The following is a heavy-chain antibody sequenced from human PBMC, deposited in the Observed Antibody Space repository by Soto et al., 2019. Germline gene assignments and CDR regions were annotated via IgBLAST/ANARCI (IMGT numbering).Heavy chain of an antibody. V-gene: IGHV4-34*01. D-gene: IGHD4-17*01. CDR1: GGSFSGYY. CDR2: INHSGST. J-gene: IGHJ6*03. CDR3: ARGLSVTPYGGYYYYYMDV. Sequence: SETLSLTCAVYGGSFSGYYWSWIRQPPGKGLEWIGEINHSGSTNYNPSLKSRVTISVDTSKNQFSLKLSSVTAADTAVYYCARGLSVTPYGGYYYYYMDVWGKGTTVTVSS.